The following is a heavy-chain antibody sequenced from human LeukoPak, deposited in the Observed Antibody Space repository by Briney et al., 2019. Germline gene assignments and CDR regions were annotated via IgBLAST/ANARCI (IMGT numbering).Heavy chain of an antibody. CDR2: IYIGGST. J-gene: IGHJ4*02. D-gene: IGHD3-22*01. CDR3: ARGGSYFDISGYYFY. V-gene: IGHV3-66*01. Sequence: GGALRLCCAASGVTLCSDTMSWVRQTPGKGLEWVSIIYIGGSTSYTDPVKGRVTISRDTYKNTLYLQMNSLRAEEPAVYYCARGGSYFDISGYYFYWGQGTLVTVSS. CDR1: GVTLCSDT.